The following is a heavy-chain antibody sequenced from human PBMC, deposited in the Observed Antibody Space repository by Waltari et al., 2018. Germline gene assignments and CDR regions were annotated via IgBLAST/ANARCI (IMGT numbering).Heavy chain of an antibody. D-gene: IGHD6-13*01. CDR3: ARLRSSSWTTGNDWFDP. J-gene: IGHJ5*02. CDR1: GGSISSSSYY. Sequence: QLQLQESGPGLVKPSETLSLTCTVSGGSISSSSYYWGWIRQPPGKGLEWIGSIYYSGSTYYNPSLKSRVTISVDTSKNQFSLKLSSVTAADTAVYYCARLRSSSWTTGNDWFDPWGQGTLVTVSS. V-gene: IGHV4-39*01. CDR2: IYYSGST.